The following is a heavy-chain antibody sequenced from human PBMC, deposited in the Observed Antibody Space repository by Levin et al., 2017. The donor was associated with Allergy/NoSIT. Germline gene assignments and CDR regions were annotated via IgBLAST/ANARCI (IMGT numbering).Heavy chain of an antibody. V-gene: IGHV3-21*01. D-gene: IGHD3-10*01. CDR2: ISSRSTYI. CDR1: AFTFSSHS. J-gene: IGHJ4*02. Sequence: GGSLRLSCAASAFTFSSHSMNWVRQAPGKGLEWVSSISSRSTYIHYADSVKGRFTISRDNAKNSVYLQMNSLRAEDTAVYYCARDKDGSGSYYDGPFDHWGQGTLVTVSS. CDR3: ARDKDGSGSYYDGPFDH.